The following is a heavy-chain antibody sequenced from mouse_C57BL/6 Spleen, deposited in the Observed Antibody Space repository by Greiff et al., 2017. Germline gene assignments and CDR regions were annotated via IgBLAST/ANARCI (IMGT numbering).Heavy chain of an antibody. Sequence: QVQLQQPGAELVMPGASVKLSCKASGYTFTSYWMHWVKQRPGQGLEWIGEIDPSDSYTNYNQKFKGKSTLTVDKSSSTAYMQLSSLTSEDSAVYYCARSHDGGYYAMDYWGQGTSGTVSS. CDR3: ARSHDGGYYAMDY. D-gene: IGHD2-12*01. CDR1: GYTFTSYW. CDR2: IDPSDSYT. V-gene: IGHV1-69*01. J-gene: IGHJ4*01.